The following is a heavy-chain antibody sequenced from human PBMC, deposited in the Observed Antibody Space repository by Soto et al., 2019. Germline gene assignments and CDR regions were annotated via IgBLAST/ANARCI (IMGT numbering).Heavy chain of an antibody. V-gene: IGHV4-34*01. J-gene: IGHJ5*02. Sequence: PSETLSLTCSVSGGSISNYYWSWIRQPPGKGLEWIGEINHSGSTNYNPSLKSRVTISVDTSKNQFSLKLSSVTAADTAVYYCAREAIAVLNWFDPWGQGTLVTVSS. CDR2: INHSGST. CDR3: AREAIAVLNWFDP. D-gene: IGHD6-19*01. CDR1: GGSISNYY.